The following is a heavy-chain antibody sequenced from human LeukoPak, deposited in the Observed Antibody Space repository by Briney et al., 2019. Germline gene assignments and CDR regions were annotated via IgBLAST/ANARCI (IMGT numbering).Heavy chain of an antibody. CDR2: INQDGGEK. D-gene: IGHD6-19*01. J-gene: IGHJ4*02. CDR3: AKDRGSSGWYLHY. CDR1: GFTFSNYW. V-gene: IGHV3-7*01. Sequence: GGSLRLSCAASGFTFSNYWMSWVRQAPGKGLQWVANINQDGGEKYYADSVKGRFTISRDNSKNTLYLQMNSLRAEDTAVYYCAKDRGSSGWYLHYWGQGTLVTVSS.